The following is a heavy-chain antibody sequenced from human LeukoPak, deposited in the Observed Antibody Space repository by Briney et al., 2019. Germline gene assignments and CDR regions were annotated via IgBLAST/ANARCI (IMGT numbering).Heavy chain of an antibody. D-gene: IGHD3-10*01. CDR1: GYTLTELS. CDR3: ARGSGTSWAFDI. CDR2: FDPEDGET. V-gene: IGHV1-24*01. J-gene: IGHJ3*02. Sequence: ASVKVSCKVSGYTLTELSMHWVRQAPGKGLEWMGGFDPEDGETIYAQKFQGRVTMTEDTSTDTAYMELSSLRSEDTAVYYCARGSGTSWAFDIWGQGTMVTVSS.